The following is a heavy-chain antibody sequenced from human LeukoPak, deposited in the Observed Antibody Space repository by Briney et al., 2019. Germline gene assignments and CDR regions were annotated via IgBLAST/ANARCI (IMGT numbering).Heavy chain of an antibody. CDR3: ARTTSAYYMDV. Sequence: SETLSLTCTVSGGSISSYYWSWIRQPPGKGLEWIGYIYTSGSTNYNPSPKSRVTISVDTSKNQFSLKLSSVTAADTAVYYCARTTSAYYMDVWGKGTTVTVSS. CDR1: GGSISSYY. D-gene: IGHD4-17*01. J-gene: IGHJ6*03. V-gene: IGHV4-4*09. CDR2: IYTSGST.